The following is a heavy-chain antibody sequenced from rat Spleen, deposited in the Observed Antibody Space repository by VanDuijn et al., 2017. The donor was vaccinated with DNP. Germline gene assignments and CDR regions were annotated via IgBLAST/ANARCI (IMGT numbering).Heavy chain of an antibody. CDR2: IQSGGNT. J-gene: IGHJ3*01. Sequence: QVQLKESGPGLVQPSQTLSLTCTVSGFSLTNYHVNWVRQPPGKGLEWMGRIQSGGNTDYNSALKSRLSISRDTSKSQVFLKMNSLQTGDTGTYYCIRDGGGNWFAHWGQGTVVTVSS. CDR3: IRDGGGNWFAH. CDR1: GFSLTNYH. V-gene: IGHV2S1*01.